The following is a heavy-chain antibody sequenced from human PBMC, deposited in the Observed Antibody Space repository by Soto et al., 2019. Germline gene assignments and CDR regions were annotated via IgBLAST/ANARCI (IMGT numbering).Heavy chain of an antibody. J-gene: IGHJ4*02. CDR3: ARCYGRNFYY. Sequence: QVQLQQWGAGLLKPSETLSLTCAVYGGSFSGYYWSWIRQPPGKGLGWSGEINQSGSTNYNPSLXSXTXTXXDTARILCSLKLIAFAAADTAVYYCARCYGRNFYYWGQGTLVTVSS. V-gene: IGHV4-34*01. CDR2: INQSGST. CDR1: GGSFSGYY. D-gene: IGHD2-2*01.